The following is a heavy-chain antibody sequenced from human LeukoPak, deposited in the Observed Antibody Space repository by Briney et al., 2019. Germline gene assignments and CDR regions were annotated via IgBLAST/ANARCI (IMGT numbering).Heavy chain of an antibody. D-gene: IGHD3-16*01. CDR3: ARDPGGVHYYYYYYMDV. CDR1: GGTFSSYA. CDR2: IIPIFGTA. Sequence: GASVKVSCKASGGTFSSYAISWVRQAPGQGLEWMGGIIPIFGTANYAQKFQGRVTITADKSTSTAYMELSSLRSEDTAVYYCARDPGGVHYYYYYYMDVWGKGTTVTVSS. J-gene: IGHJ6*03. V-gene: IGHV1-69*06.